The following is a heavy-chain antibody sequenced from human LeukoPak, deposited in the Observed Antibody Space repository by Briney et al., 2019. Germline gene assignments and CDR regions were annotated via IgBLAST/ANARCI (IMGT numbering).Heavy chain of an antibody. V-gene: IGHV1-24*01. CDR1: GYTLTELF. CDR3: ATVSTHYVGGADF. CDR2: FDPGDGET. D-gene: IGHD3-16*01. J-gene: IGHJ4*02. Sequence: ASVKVSCKVSGYTLTELFMHWVRQAPGKGLEWMGGFDPGDGETIYAQKFQGRVTMTEDTSTDTAYMELSSLRSEDTAVYYCATVSTHYVGGADFWGQGSLVTVSS.